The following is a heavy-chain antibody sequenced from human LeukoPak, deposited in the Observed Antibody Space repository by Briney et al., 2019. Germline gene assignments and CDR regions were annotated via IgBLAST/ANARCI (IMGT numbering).Heavy chain of an antibody. V-gene: IGHV3-21*01. CDR1: GFSFSTYS. CDR3: ARAVGNYGSGSFSQYYFDY. CDR2: ITSSSSYI. D-gene: IGHD3-10*01. J-gene: IGHJ4*02. Sequence: GGSLRLSCAASGFSFSTYSMSWVRQAPGKGLEWVSSITSSSSYIYYSGSVKGRFTISRDNAKNSLYLQMNSLRAEDTAVYYCARAVGNYGSGSFSQYYFDYWGQGTVVTVSS.